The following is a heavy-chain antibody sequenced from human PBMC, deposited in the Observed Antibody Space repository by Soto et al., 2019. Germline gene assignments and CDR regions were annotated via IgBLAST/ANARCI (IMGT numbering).Heavy chain of an antibody. CDR1: GFTFSSYS. CDR2: ISSSSSYI. V-gene: IGHV3-21*01. J-gene: IGHJ4*02. Sequence: LGGSLRLSCAASGFTFSSYSMNWVRQAPGKGLEWVSSISSSSSYIYYADSVKGRFTISRDNAKNSLYLQMNSLRAEDTAVYYCASHENEYCSSTSCYKVYWGQGTLVTVSS. CDR3: ASHENEYCSSTSCYKVY. D-gene: IGHD2-2*02.